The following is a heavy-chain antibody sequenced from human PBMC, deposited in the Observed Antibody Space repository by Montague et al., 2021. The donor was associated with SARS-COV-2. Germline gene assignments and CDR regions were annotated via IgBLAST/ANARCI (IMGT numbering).Heavy chain of an antibody. V-gene: IGHV2-70*01. Sequence: VKPTQTLTLTCTFSGFSLSTSGLCVSWLRQPPGKALEWLAFIAWDDDKYYSTSLKTMLTISKDTSNTQVVLTMTNMDPVDTATYYCARVRDYDILAGAYSGFDYWGQGTLVTVSS. J-gene: IGHJ4*02. CDR1: GFSLSTSGLC. CDR2: IAWDDDK. D-gene: IGHD3-9*01. CDR3: ARVRDYDILAGAYSGFDY.